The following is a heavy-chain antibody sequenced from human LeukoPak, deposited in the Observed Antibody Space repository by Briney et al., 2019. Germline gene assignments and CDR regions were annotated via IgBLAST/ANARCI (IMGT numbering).Heavy chain of an antibody. CDR1: GGTFSSYA. CDR2: IIPIFGTA. Sequence: SVKVSCKASGGTFSSYAISWVRQAPGQGLEWMGGIIPIFGTANYAQKFQGRVTITADESTSTAYMELSSLRSEDTAVYYCAKDRGGTGDFDYWGQGTLVTVSS. D-gene: IGHD3-10*01. V-gene: IGHV1-69*13. CDR3: AKDRGGTGDFDY. J-gene: IGHJ4*02.